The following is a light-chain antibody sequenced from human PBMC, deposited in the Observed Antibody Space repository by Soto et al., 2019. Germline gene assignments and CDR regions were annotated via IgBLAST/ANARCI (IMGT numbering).Light chain of an antibody. Sequence: EIVMTQSPATLSVSPGERATLSCRASQSVSSNLAWYQQKPGQAPRLIIYGASTRATGIPARFSGSGSGTEFTLTISSLQSEDVAVYYCQQYNNWPLTLGQGTRLEIK. CDR3: QQYNNWPLT. CDR2: GAS. V-gene: IGKV3D-15*01. CDR1: QSVSSN. J-gene: IGKJ5*01.